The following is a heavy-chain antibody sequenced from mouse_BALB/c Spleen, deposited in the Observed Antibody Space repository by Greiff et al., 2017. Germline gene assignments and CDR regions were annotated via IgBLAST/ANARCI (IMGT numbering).Heavy chain of an antibody. D-gene: IGHD2-10*02. CDR2: IHPSDSET. V-gene: IGHV1-61*01. CDR1: GYSFTSYW. Sequence: QVQLQQPGAELVRPGASVKLSCKASGYSFTSYWMNWVKQRPGQGLEWIDMIHPSDSETRLNQKFKDKATLTVDKSSSTAYMQLSSPTSEDSAVYYCARKYGNYFDYWGQGTTLTVSS. CDR3: ARKYGNYFDY. J-gene: IGHJ2*01.